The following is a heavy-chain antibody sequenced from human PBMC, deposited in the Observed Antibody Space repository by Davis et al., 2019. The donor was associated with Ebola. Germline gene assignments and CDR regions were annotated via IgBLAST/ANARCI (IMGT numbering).Heavy chain of an antibody. Sequence: ASVKVSCKASGYTFTGYYMHWVRQAPGQGLEWMGRINPNSGGTNYAQKFQGRVTMTRDTSISTAYMELSRLRSEDTAVYYCARDPWDSSGYYYNPFDYWGQGTLVTVSS. CDR1: GYTFTGYY. J-gene: IGHJ4*02. V-gene: IGHV1-2*06. CDR3: ARDPWDSSGYYYNPFDY. CDR2: INPNSGGT. D-gene: IGHD3-22*01.